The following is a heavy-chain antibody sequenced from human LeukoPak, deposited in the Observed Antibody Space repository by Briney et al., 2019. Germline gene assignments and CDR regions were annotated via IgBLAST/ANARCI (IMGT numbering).Heavy chain of an antibody. CDR1: GGSFSGYY. Sequence: SETLSLTCAVYGGSFSGYYWSWIRQPPGKGLERIGEINHSGSTNCNPSLKSRVTISVDTSKNQFSLKLSSVTAADTAVYYCARALGFQSAGGVYYYYYMDVWGKGTTVTVSS. V-gene: IGHV4-34*01. CDR3: ARALGFQSAGGVYYYYYMDV. J-gene: IGHJ6*03. CDR2: INHSGST. D-gene: IGHD3-16*01.